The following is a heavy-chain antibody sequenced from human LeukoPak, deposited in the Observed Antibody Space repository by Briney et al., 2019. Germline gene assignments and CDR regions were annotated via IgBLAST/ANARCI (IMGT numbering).Heavy chain of an antibody. V-gene: IGHV3-74*01. CDR2: INTDGSST. Sequence: GGSLGLSCGASGFTFISYWMHWGRQAPGKGLVWVSRINTDGSSTSYADSVKGRFTISRDNAKNTLYLQMNSLRAEDTAVYYCARESGIAAALDLWGQGTLVTVSS. J-gene: IGHJ5*02. CDR1: GFTFISYW. D-gene: IGHD6-13*01. CDR3: ARESGIAAALDL.